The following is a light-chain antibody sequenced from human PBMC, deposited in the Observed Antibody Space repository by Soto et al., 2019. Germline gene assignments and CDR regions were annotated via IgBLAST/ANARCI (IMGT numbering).Light chain of an antibody. Sequence: QPVLTQSSSASASLGSSVKLTCTLSSGHSSYIIAWHQQQPGKAPWYLMKLEGSGSYNKGSGVPDRFSGSSSGADRYLTISNLQFEDEADYYCETWDSNTRVFGGGTKLTVL. V-gene: IGLV4-60*02. CDR1: SGHSSYI. CDR2: LEGSGSY. J-gene: IGLJ3*02. CDR3: ETWDSNTRV.